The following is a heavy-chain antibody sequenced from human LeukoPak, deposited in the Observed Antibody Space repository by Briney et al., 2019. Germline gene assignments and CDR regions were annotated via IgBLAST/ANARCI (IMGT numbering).Heavy chain of an antibody. CDR1: GFTFSSYA. CDR2: ISGSGGNT. V-gene: IGHV3-23*01. Sequence: GGSLRLSCAASGFTFSSYAMSWVRQAPGKGLEWVSAISGSGGNTYYADSVKGRFTISRDNYKNTLYMQMTSLRAEDTALYYCAKPAKTDYADYWGQGTLVTVSS. CDR3: AKPAKTDYADY. J-gene: IGHJ4*02. D-gene: IGHD1-14*01.